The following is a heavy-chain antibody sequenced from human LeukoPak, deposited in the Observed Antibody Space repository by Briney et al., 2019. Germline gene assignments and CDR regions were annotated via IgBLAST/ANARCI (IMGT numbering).Heavy chain of an antibody. Sequence: ASVKVSCKASGGTFSSYAISWVRQAPGQGLEWMGWISAYNGNTNYAQKLQGRVTMTTDTSTSTAYMELRSLRSDDTAVYYCARDRDIVVVPAVPDAFDIWGQGTMVTVSS. CDR3: ARDRDIVVVPAVPDAFDI. V-gene: IGHV1-18*01. CDR2: ISAYNGNT. D-gene: IGHD2-2*01. J-gene: IGHJ3*02. CDR1: GGTFSSYA.